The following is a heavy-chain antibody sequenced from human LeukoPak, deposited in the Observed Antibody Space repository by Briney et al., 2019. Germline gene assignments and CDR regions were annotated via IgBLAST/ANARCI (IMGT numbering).Heavy chain of an antibody. Sequence: GGSLRLSCAASGFTVSSNYMSWVRQAPGKGLEWVSVIYSGGSTYYADSVEGRFTISRDNSKNTLYLQMNSLRAEDTAVYYCARGHNFGRLHPFDYWGQGTLVTVSS. CDR2: IYSGGST. CDR1: GFTVSSNY. J-gene: IGHJ4*02. D-gene: IGHD3-9*01. V-gene: IGHV3-66*01. CDR3: ARGHNFGRLHPFDY.